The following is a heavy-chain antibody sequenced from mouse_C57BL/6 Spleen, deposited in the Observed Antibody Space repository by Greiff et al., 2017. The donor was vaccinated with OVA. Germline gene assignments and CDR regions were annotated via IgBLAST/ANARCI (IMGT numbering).Heavy chain of an antibody. CDR1: GFTFTDYY. V-gene: IGHV7-3*01. D-gene: IGHD2-2*01. CDR2: IRNKANGYTT. J-gene: IGHJ1*03. CDR3: ARFGFYWYFDV. Sequence: EVKLQESGGGLVQPGGSLSLSCAASGFTFTDYYMSWVRQPPGKALEWLGFIRNKANGYTTENSASVKGRFTISRDNSQSILYLQMNALRAEDSATYYCARFGFYWYFDVWGTGTTVTVSS.